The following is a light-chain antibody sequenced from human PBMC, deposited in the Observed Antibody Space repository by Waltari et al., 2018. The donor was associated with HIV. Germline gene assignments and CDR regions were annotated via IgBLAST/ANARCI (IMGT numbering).Light chain of an antibody. Sequence: DVQMTQSPSSLSASVGDTVTTTCRAGQPISSYLNWYQQKPGKAPKLLIYSASTLQSGVPSRFSGSGSGTDFTLTISSLQPEDSATYYCQQSYSNPWTFGQGIKVEIK. CDR3: QQSYSNPWT. CDR2: SAS. CDR1: QPISSY. J-gene: IGKJ1*01. V-gene: IGKV1-39*01.